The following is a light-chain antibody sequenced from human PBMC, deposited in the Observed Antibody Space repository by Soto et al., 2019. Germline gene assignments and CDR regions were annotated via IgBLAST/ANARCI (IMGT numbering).Light chain of an antibody. Sequence: QTVVTQEASLSVSPGTTVTLTCGLSSGSVSANYYPSWYQQTPGQAPRTLLYNTNTRSSGVPDRFSGSILGNKAALTITGAQADDESDYYCVLYMGSGIWVFGGGTKLTVL. V-gene: IGLV8-61*01. J-gene: IGLJ3*02. CDR2: NTN. CDR3: VLYMGSGIWV. CDR1: SGSVSANYY.